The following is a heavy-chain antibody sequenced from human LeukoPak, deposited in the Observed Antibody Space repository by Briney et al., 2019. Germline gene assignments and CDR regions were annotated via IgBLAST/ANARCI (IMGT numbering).Heavy chain of an antibody. Sequence: GGSLRLSCAASGFIFTTYAMIWVRQAPGKGLEWVSTISGGGGSTFYADSVKGRFTISRDNSKNTLYLQMNSLRAEDTAVFYCAREIEEFDYWGQGTLVTVSS. CDR2: ISGGGGST. CDR3: AREIEEFDY. CDR1: GFIFTTYA. J-gene: IGHJ4*02. V-gene: IGHV3-23*01.